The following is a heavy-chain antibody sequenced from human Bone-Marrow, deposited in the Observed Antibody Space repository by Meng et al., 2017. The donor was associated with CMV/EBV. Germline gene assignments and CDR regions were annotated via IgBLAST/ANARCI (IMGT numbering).Heavy chain of an antibody. V-gene: IGHV1-2*02. CDR2: INPNSGVT. CDR1: GYRFTGYY. Sequence: ASVKVSCKASGYRFTGYYIHWVRQAPGQGLEWMAWINPNSGVTKSAQKFQGRVTMTRDKSTSTAYMDMSGLRSDDTAVYYCARGLELGVIVPAQVDIWGQGTLVTVSS. J-gene: IGHJ4*02. D-gene: IGHD2-2*01. CDR3: ARGLELGVIVPAQVDI.